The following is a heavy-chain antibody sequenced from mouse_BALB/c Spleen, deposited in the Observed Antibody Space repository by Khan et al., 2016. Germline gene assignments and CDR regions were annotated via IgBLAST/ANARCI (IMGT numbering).Heavy chain of an antibody. J-gene: IGHJ3*01. D-gene: IGHD2-14*01. CDR3: ARGGYRYGEWAWFAY. V-gene: IGHV1-9*01. Sequence: QVQLQQSGAELMKPGASVKISCKATGYTFSSYWIEWVKQRPGHGLEWIGEILPGSGSTNHNEKLKGKATFTADTSSNTAYTQLSSLTSEDSAVYYFARGGYRYGEWAWFAYWGQGTLVTVSA. CDR1: GYTFSSYW. CDR2: ILPGSGST.